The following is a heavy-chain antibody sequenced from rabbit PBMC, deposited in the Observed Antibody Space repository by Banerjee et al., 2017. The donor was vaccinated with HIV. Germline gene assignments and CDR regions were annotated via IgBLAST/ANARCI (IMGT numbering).Heavy chain of an antibody. J-gene: IGHJ4*01. D-gene: IGHD6-1*01. CDR2: INAGSSGRT. CDR1: GFSLSRRDY. Sequence: QSLEESGGDLVKPGASLTLTCTASGFSLSRRDYMCWVRQAPGKGLEWIACINAGSSGRTSYASWAKGRFTISKTSSTTVTLQMTSLTAADTATYFCASEYVGAILYIYALNLWGQGTLVPVS. V-gene: IGHV1S40*01. CDR3: ASEYVGAILYIYALNL.